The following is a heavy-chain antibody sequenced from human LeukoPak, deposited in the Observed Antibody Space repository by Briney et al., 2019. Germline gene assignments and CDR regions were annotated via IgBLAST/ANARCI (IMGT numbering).Heavy chain of an antibody. CDR1: GYTFTSHA. Sequence: ASVKVSCKASGYTFTSHAMHWVRQAPGQRLEWMGWINAGNGNTKYSQKFQGRVTITRDTSASTAYMELSSLRSEDTAVYYCARDGDYFRFDYWGQGTLVTVSS. CDR2: INAGNGNT. CDR3: ARDGDYFRFDY. J-gene: IGHJ4*02. D-gene: IGHD2/OR15-2a*01. V-gene: IGHV1-3*01.